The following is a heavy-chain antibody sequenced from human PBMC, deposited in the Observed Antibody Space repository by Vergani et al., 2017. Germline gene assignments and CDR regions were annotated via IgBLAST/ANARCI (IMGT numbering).Heavy chain of an antibody. CDR2: IWYDGSKE. CDR3: ARSGYCAQGVCCMTYCYYMDV. V-gene: IGHV3-33*01. CDR1: GFTLSRHA. Sequence: QVQLEESGGGVVQPGRSLRLSCAGSGFTLSRHAMHWVRQAPGKGLEWVAFIWYDGSKEYYADSVKCRFTISRDNSKNTLYLQINNLRAADTAVYYCARSGYCAQGVCCMTYCYYMDVWGKGGKVSVSS. J-gene: IGHJ6*03. D-gene: IGHD2-8*01.